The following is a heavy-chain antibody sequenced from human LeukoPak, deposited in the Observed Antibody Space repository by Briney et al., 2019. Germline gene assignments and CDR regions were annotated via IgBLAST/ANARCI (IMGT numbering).Heavy chain of an antibody. Sequence: PSETLSLTCAVYGGSFSDDYWSWIRQPPGKGLEWIGEINHSGSNNYNPSLKSRVSISVDTSKNQFSLKLSSVTAADTAVYYCARASTDYYFDYWGQGTLVTVSS. CDR3: ARASTDYYFDY. D-gene: IGHD4-17*01. CDR1: GGSFSDDY. J-gene: IGHJ4*02. CDR2: INHSGSN. V-gene: IGHV4-34*09.